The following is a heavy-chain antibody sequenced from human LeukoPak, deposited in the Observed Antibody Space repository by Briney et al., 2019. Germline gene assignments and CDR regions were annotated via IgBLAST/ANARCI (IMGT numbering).Heavy chain of an antibody. Sequence: PSETLSLTCTVSGGSISGSSYYWGWIRQPPGKGLEWIGSIYYSGSTYYNPSLKSRVTISVDTSKNQFSLKLNSVTATDTAVYYCARSGDYGDSVLHWGQGTLVTVSS. D-gene: IGHD4-17*01. CDR1: GGSISGSSYY. CDR2: IYYSGST. V-gene: IGHV4-39*01. J-gene: IGHJ4*01. CDR3: ARSGDYGDSVLH.